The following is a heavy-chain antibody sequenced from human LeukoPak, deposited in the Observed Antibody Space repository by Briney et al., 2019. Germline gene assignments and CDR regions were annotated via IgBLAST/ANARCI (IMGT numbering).Heavy chain of an antibody. V-gene: IGHV4-59*08. CDR1: GGSISTYY. D-gene: IGHD2-15*01. J-gene: IGHJ4*02. CDR2: IYYSGST. Sequence: PSETLSLTCTVSGGSISTYYWSWIRQPPGKGLEWIGYIYYSGSTNYNPSLKSRVTISVDTSKNQFSLKLSSVTAADTAVYYCARHICGSLDFDYWGQGTLVTVSS. CDR3: ARHICGSLDFDY.